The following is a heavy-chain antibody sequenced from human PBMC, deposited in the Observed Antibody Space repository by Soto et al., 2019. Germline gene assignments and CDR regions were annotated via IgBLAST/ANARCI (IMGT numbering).Heavy chain of an antibody. D-gene: IGHD6-6*01. J-gene: IGHJ6*02. Sequence: SSETLSLTCTVSGGSISSSSYYWGWIRQPPGKGLEWIGTIYYSGSTYYNPSLKSRVSIIVDTSKNQFSLKLRSVTAADTAVYYCARIEYSTSSAYYYYGMDVWGQGTTVTVSS. CDR1: GGSISSSSYY. V-gene: IGHV4-39*01. CDR3: ARIEYSTSSAYYYYGMDV. CDR2: IYYSGST.